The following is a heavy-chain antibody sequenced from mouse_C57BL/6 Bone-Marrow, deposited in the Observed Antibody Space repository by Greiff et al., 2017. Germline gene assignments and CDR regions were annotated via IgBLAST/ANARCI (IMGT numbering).Heavy chain of an antibody. CDR1: GYTFTTYP. Sequence: QVQLKESGVELVKPGASVKMSCKASGYTFTTYPIEWMKQNHGKSLEWIGNFHPYNDDTKYNEKFKGKATLTVEKSSSTVYLELSRLTSDDSAVYYCARGGNYGGYYFDYWGQGTTLTVSS. D-gene: IGHD2-1*01. CDR2: FHPYNDDT. CDR3: ARGGNYGGYYFDY. J-gene: IGHJ2*01. V-gene: IGHV1-47*01.